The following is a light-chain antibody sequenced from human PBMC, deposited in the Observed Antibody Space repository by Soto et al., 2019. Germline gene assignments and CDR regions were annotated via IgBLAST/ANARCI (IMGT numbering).Light chain of an antibody. J-gene: IGLJ2*01. V-gene: IGLV2-8*01. CDR1: SSDVGGYNY. Sequence: QSALTQPPSASGSPGQSVTISCTGTSSDVGGYNYVSWYQQHPGKAPKLMIYEVSKRPSGVPDHFSGAKSGNTASLTVSGLQAEDEADYYCSSYAGSNNLVFGGGTKLTV. CDR2: EVS. CDR3: SSYAGSNNLV.